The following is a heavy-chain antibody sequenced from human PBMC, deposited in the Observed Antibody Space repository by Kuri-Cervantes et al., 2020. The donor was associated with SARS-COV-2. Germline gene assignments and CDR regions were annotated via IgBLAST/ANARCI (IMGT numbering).Heavy chain of an antibody. CDR2: IHYSGST. CDR1: GGSISGSSFY. CDR3: ARAHSGRSPSSDTDY. D-gene: IGHD1-26*01. J-gene: IGHJ4*02. Sequence: SETLSLTCTVSGGSISGSSFYWGWIRQPPGKGLEWIGSIHYSGSTSYNPSLKNRVTISVDTSKNQFSLKLSSVTAADTAVYYCARAHSGRSPSSDTDYWGQGTLVTVSS. V-gene: IGHV4-39*01.